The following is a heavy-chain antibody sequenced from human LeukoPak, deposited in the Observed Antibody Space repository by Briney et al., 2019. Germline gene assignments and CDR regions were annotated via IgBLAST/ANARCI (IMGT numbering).Heavy chain of an antibody. CDR1: GYTFTSYG. D-gene: IGHD4-17*01. V-gene: IGHV1-18*01. Sequence: ASVKVSCKASGYTFTSYGISWVRRAPGQGLEWMGWISAYNGNTNYAQKLQGRVTMTTDTSTSTAYMELRSLRSDDTAVYYCARTEDYGDYGGYWGQGTLVTVSS. CDR3: ARTEDYGDYGGY. J-gene: IGHJ4*02. CDR2: ISAYNGNT.